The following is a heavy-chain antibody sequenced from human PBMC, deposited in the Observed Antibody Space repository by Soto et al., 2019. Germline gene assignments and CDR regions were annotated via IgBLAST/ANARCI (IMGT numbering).Heavy chain of an antibody. CDR1: GFTFSSYA. J-gene: IGHJ6*03. CDR2: ISGSGGST. CDR3: AKLTGGYYYYYYMDV. Sequence: GGSLRLSCAASGFTFSSYAMSWVRQAPGKGLEWVSAISGSGGSTYYADSVKGRFTISRDNSKNTLYLQMNSLRAEDTAVYYCAKLTGGYYYYYYMDVWGKGTTVTVSS. V-gene: IGHV3-23*01.